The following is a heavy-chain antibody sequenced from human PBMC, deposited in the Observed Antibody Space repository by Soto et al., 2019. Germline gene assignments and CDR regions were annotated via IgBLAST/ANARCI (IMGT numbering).Heavy chain of an antibody. CDR1: GGSISSSNW. D-gene: IGHD3-3*01. CDR2: IYHSGST. Sequence: PSETLSLTCAVSGGSISSSNWWSWVRQPPGKGLEWIGEIYHSGSTNYNPSLKSRVTISVDKSKNQFSLKLSSVTAADTAVYYCARAPPLYDFWSGYLYPSYYYYGMDVWGQGTTVTVSS. J-gene: IGHJ6*02. V-gene: IGHV4-4*02. CDR3: ARAPPLYDFWSGYLYPSYYYYGMDV.